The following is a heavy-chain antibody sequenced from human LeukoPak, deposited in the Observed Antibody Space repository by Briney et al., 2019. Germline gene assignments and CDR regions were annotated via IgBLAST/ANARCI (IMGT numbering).Heavy chain of an antibody. V-gene: IGHV4-34*01. CDR3: ATIQRDHAFDI. D-gene: IGHD6-25*01. CDR1: GGSFSGYY. CDR2: INQSGST. J-gene: IGHJ3*02. Sequence: PSETLSLTCAVYGGSFSGYYWSWIRQPPGKGLEWIGEINQSGSTNYHPSLKSRVTISVDTSKNQFSLKLYSVTAADTAVYYCATIQRDHAFDIWGQGTMATVSS.